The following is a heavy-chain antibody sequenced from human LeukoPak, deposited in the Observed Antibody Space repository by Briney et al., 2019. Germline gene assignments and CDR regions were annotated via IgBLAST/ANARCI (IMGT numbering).Heavy chain of an antibody. CDR1: GGSFSGYY. J-gene: IGHJ3*02. Sequence: SETLSLTCAVYGGSFSGYYWSWIRQPPGKGLEWIGEINHSGSTNYNPSLKSRVTISVDTSKNQFSLKLSSVTAADTAVYYCARDLRGNIVVVVAATRAFDIWGQGTMVTVSS. CDR3: ARDLRGNIVVVVAATRAFDI. V-gene: IGHV4-34*01. CDR2: INHSGST. D-gene: IGHD2-15*01.